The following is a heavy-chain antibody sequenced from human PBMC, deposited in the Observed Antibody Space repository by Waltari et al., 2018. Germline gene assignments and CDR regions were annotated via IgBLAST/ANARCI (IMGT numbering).Heavy chain of an antibody. V-gene: IGHV3-23*01. Sequence: EVQLLESGGGLVQPGGSLRLSCSCSGFPFILSSLSWVRQAPGKGLEWVSSISGPGLTTFYADSVKGRFSISRDNSKNTLYLQINGLRADDTAVYYCAKVGGIAAAEFQFDFWGRGTLVTVSS. J-gene: IGHJ4*02. CDR2: ISGPGLTT. D-gene: IGHD6-13*01. CDR3: AKVGGIAAAEFQFDF. CDR1: GFPFILSS.